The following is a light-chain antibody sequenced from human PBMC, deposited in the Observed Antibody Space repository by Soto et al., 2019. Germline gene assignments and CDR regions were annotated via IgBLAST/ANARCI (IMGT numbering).Light chain of an antibody. CDR1: QSVSSN. V-gene: IGKV3-15*01. J-gene: IGKJ1*01. Sequence: EIVMTQSPATLSVSPGERATLSCRASQSVSSNLAWYQQKPGQAPRVLIYGASTRATGIPARFSGSESGTEFTLTFSSLQCEDVAGDYCERYNNWPPWRFGQLTKVDI. CDR2: GAS. CDR3: ERYNNWPPWR.